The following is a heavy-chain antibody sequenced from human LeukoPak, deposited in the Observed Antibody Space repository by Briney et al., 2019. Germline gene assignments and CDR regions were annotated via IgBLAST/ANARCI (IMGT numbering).Heavy chain of an antibody. J-gene: IGHJ6*04. CDR3: AKDDYYDTSGYRD. Sequence: GRSLRLSCAASGFTFSSYGMHWVRQAPGKGLEWVAVISYDVGKKYYADSVKGRFTISRDNSKNTLYLQMNSLRAEDTAVYYCAKDDYYDTSGYRDWGKGTTVTISS. V-gene: IGHV3-30*18. CDR2: ISYDVGKK. D-gene: IGHD3-22*01. CDR1: GFTFSSYG.